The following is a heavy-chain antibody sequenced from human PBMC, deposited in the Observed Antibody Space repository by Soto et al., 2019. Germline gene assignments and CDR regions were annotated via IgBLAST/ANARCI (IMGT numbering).Heavy chain of an antibody. J-gene: IGHJ4*02. D-gene: IGHD6-19*01. V-gene: IGHV2-5*01. CDR2: IYWNDDN. Sequence: QITLKESGPTLVKPTQTLTLTCTFSGLSLNSTAVGVNWIRQPPRKALEWLALIYWNDDNHYSPSLRSRLTIPKDTSKNQVVLTMTNMDPMDTATYYCAHGSGWLSDYWGQGTLVTVSS. CDR1: GLSLNSTAVG. CDR3: AHGSGWLSDY.